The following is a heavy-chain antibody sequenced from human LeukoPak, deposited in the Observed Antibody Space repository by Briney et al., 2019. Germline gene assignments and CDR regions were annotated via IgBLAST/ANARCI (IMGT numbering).Heavy chain of an antibody. D-gene: IGHD1-26*01. J-gene: IGHJ4*02. CDR1: GVSISSSSYY. Sequence: SETLSLTCTVSGVSISSSSYYWGWIRQPPGKGLEWIASIYYSGGTYYSPSLKSRVTISVDTSKNQFSLRLNSVTAADTAVYYCARHSGSYYLPGRYWGQGTLVTVSS. CDR2: IYYSGGT. V-gene: IGHV4-39*01. CDR3: ARHSGSYYLPGRY.